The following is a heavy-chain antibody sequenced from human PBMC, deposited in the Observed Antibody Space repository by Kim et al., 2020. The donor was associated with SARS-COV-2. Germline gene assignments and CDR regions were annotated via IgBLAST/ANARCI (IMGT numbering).Heavy chain of an antibody. V-gene: IGHV1-2*02. CDR3: ARDRGYGGLPVYFDY. Sequence: QKFQGRVTMTRDTSISTAYMELSRLRSDDTAVYYCARDRGYGGLPVYFDYWGQGTLVTVSS. D-gene: IGHD4-17*01. J-gene: IGHJ4*02.